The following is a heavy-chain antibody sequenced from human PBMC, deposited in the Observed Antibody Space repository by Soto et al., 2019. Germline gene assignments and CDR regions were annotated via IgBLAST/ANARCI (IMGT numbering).Heavy chain of an antibody. CDR1: GGSISSGGYY. CDR3: ASSYSNYALIDYYYYGMDV. J-gene: IGHJ6*02. V-gene: IGHV4-31*03. CDR2: IYYSGST. D-gene: IGHD4-4*01. Sequence: SETLSLTCPVSGGSISSGGYYWTWIRQHPGKGLEWIGYIYYSGSTYYNPSLKSRVTISVDTSKNQFSLKLSSVTAADTAVYYCASSYSNYALIDYYYYGMDVWGQGTTVTVSS.